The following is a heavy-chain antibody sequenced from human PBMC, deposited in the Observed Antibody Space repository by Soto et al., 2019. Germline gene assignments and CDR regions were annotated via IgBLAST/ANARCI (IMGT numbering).Heavy chain of an antibody. D-gene: IGHD2-2*01. V-gene: IGHV3-7*01. CDR1: GFTFSSYW. CDR3: ARGRYCSSKSCRYGGEYYYYGMDV. Sequence: LRLSCAASGFTFSSYWMSWVRQAPGKGLEWVANIKQDGSEKYYVDSVKGRFTISRDNAKNSLYLQMNSLRAEDTAVYYCARGRYCSSKSCRYGGEYYYYGMDVWGQGTTVTVSS. CDR2: IKQDGSEK. J-gene: IGHJ6*02.